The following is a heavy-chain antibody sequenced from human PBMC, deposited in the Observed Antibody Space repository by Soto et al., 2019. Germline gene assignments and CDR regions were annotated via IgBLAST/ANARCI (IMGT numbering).Heavy chain of an antibody. Sequence: ASVKVSCKASGYTFTSYGISWVRQAPGQGLEWMGWISAYNGNTNYAQKLQGRVTMTTNTSTSTAYMELRSLRSDDTAVYYCARDRIYGSGSTYYYYYGMDVWGQGTTVTVSS. CDR1: GYTFTSYG. J-gene: IGHJ6*02. V-gene: IGHV1-18*01. CDR2: ISAYNGNT. CDR3: ARDRIYGSGSTYYYYYGMDV. D-gene: IGHD3-10*01.